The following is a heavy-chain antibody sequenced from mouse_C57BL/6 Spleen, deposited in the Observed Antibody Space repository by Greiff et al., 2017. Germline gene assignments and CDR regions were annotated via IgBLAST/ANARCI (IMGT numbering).Heavy chain of an antibody. D-gene: IGHD2-4*01. CDR2: INPGSGGT. J-gene: IGHJ3*01. V-gene: IGHV1-54*01. Sequence: VQLQQSGAELVRPGTSVKVSCKASGYAFTNYLIEWVKQRPGQGLEWIGVINPGSGGTNYNEKFKGKATLTADKSSSTAYMQLSSLTSEDSAVYFWARRGLRAPWFAYWGQGTLVTVSA. CDR1: GYAFTNYL. CDR3: ARRGLRAPWFAY.